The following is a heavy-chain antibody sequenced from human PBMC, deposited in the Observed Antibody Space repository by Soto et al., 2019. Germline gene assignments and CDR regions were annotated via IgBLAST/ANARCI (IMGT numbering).Heavy chain of an antibody. Sequence: PGESLKISCKGSGYYFPSYWIAWVRQMPGKGLEWMGIIFPSDSDTRYSPSFQGQVTISADRSTSTVFLQWASLKASDTAVYFCARKDKSGYFNWFDPWGQGTLVTVSS. CDR3: ARKDKSGYFNWFDP. J-gene: IGHJ5*02. V-gene: IGHV5-51*01. CDR1: GYYFPSYW. CDR2: IFPSDSDT. D-gene: IGHD3-22*01.